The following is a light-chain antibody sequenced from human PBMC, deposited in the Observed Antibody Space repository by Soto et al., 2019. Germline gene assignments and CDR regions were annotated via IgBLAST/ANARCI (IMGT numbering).Light chain of an antibody. CDR3: QQDDSSNT. CDR2: GTS. V-gene: IGKV3-20*01. J-gene: IGKJ2*01. Sequence: EIVLTQSPGTLSLSPGERATLSCRASQSVSSNYLAWYQHKPGQAPRLLIYGTSSRATGIPDSFSGRGSGTDLTVTISGLEPEDFAVYYYQQDDSSNTYGQGTKLEIK. CDR1: QSVSSNY.